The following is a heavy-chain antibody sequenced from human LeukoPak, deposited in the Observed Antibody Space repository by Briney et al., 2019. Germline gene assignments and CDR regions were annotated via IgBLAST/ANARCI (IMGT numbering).Heavy chain of an antibody. J-gene: IGHJ4*02. CDR3: ARQGTYSSAIGMGY. CDR1: GYTFNNHY. CDR2: LTPSGGST. D-gene: IGHD6-19*01. Sequence: GASVKVSCKASGYTFNNHYMYWVRQAPGQGLEWMGVLTPSGGSTSYTQKFQGRVTMTRDTSTRTVYMEVNSLRSEDTAVYYCARQGTYSSAIGMGYWGQGTLVTVSS. V-gene: IGHV1-46*02.